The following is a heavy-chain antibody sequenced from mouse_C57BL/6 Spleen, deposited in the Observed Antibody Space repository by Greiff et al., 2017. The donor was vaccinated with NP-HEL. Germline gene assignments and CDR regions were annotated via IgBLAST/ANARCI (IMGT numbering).Heavy chain of an antibody. Sequence: EVKLVESEGGLVQPGSSMKLSCTASGFTFSDYYMAWVRQVPEKGLEWVANINYDGSSTYYLDSLKSRFIISRDNAKNILYLQMSSLKSEDTATYYCARYHGSSYDWYFDVWGTGTTVTVSS. D-gene: IGHD1-1*01. CDR2: INYDGSST. CDR3: ARYHGSSYDWYFDV. J-gene: IGHJ1*03. CDR1: GFTFSDYY. V-gene: IGHV5-16*01.